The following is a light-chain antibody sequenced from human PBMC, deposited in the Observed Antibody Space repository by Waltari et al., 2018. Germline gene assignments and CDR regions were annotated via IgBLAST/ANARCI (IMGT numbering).Light chain of an antibody. CDR1: SSDVGGYNY. Sequence: QSALTQPASVSGSPGQSITISCTGTSSDVGGYNYVSWYQQHPGKAPKLMIYYVSKPPSGVSNRFAGSKSGNTASLTISGLQAEDEADYYCCSYAGSRRVFGGGTKLTVL. J-gene: IGLJ2*01. V-gene: IGLV2-23*02. CDR2: YVS. CDR3: CSYAGSRRV.